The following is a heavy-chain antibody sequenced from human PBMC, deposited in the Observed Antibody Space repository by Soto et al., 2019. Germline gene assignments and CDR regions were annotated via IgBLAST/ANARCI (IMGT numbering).Heavy chain of an antibody. D-gene: IGHD3-22*01. CDR2: IIPIFGTA. Sequence: SVKVSWKASGGTFSSYAISWVRQAPGQGLEWMGGIIPIFGTANYAQKFQGRVTITADESTSTAYMELSSLRSEDTAVYYCASQYYYDSSGYPGVADYWGQGTLVTVSS. V-gene: IGHV1-69*13. CDR1: GGTFSSYA. CDR3: ASQYYYDSSGYPGVADY. J-gene: IGHJ4*02.